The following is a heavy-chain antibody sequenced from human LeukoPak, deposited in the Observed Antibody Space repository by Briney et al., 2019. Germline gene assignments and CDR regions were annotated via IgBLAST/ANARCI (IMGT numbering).Heavy chain of an antibody. V-gene: IGHV1-69*13. CDR3: ARVSTVTTPTDYYYMDV. Sequence: SVKVSCKASGGTFSSYAISWVRQAPGQGLEWMGGIIPIFGTANYAQKFQGRVTITADESTSTAYMELSSLRSEDTAVYYCARVSTVTTPTDYYYMDVWGKGTTVTVSS. CDR1: GGTFSSYA. J-gene: IGHJ6*03. CDR2: IIPIFGTA. D-gene: IGHD4-11*01.